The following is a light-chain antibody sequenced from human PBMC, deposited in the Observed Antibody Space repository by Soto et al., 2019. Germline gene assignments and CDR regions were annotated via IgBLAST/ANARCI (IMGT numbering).Light chain of an antibody. CDR3: NSYAGSNNFVV. J-gene: IGLJ2*01. CDR1: SSDVGGYNY. CDR2: EVN. V-gene: IGLV2-8*01. Sequence: QSALTQPPSASGSPGQSVTISCTGTSSDVGGYNYVSWYQQHPGKAPKLMIYEVNKRPSGVPDRFSGSKSGNTASLTVSGLQAEDEADYYCNSYAGSNNFVVFGGGTKLTVL.